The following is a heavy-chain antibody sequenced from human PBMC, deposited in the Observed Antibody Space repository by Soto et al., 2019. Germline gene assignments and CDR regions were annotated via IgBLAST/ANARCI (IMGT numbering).Heavy chain of an antibody. Sequence: GGSVKVSFKACGGPFSSYAISLVRQAPGQGLEWTGGIIPIFGTANYAQKFQGRVTITAYKSTSTAYMELSSLRSEDTAVYYCARGGVCTNGVCPRYYYYGMDVWGQGTTVTVSS. J-gene: IGHJ6*01. D-gene: IGHD2-8*01. V-gene: IGHV1-69*06. CDR2: IIPIFGTA. CDR1: GGPFSSYA. CDR3: ARGGVCTNGVCPRYYYYGMDV.